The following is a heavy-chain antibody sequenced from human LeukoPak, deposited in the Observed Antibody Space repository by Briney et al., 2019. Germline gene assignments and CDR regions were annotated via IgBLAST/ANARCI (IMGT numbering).Heavy chain of an antibody. CDR2: ISGSGGST. CDR1: GFTFSSYA. D-gene: IGHD3-10*01. Sequence: PGGSLRLSCAASGFTFSSYAMSWVRQAPGKGLEWVSAISGSGGSTYYADSVKGRFTISRDNSKNTLYLQMNSLRAEDTAVYYCAKDFRLLWFGELPQEKGFDYWGQGTLVTVSS. V-gene: IGHV3-23*01. CDR3: AKDFRLLWFGELPQEKGFDY. J-gene: IGHJ4*02.